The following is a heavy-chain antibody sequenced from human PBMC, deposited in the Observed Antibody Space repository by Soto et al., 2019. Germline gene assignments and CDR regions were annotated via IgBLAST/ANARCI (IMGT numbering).Heavy chain of an antibody. D-gene: IGHD6-13*01. V-gene: IGHV4-59*01. J-gene: IGHJ5*02. CDR2: IYYSGST. CDR1: GGSISSYY. CDR3: ASLGYSSSWYLGWFDP. Sequence: PSETLSLTCTVSGGSISSYYWSWIRQPPGKGLEWIGYIYYSGSTNYNPSLKSRVTISVDTSKNQFSLKLSSVTAADTAVYYCASLGYSSSWYLGWFDPWGQGTLVTVSS.